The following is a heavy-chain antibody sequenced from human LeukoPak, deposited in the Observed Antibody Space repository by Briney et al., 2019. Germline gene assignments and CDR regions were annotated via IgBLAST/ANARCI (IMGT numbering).Heavy chain of an antibody. CDR3: ARRVRPRSGYDPNYYYYYMDV. D-gene: IGHD5-12*01. CDR1: GYSISSGYY. CDR2: IYHSGST. J-gene: IGHJ6*03. V-gene: IGHV4-38-2*02. Sequence: PSETLSLTCTVSGYSISSGYYWGWIRQPPGKGLEWIGSIYHSGSTYYNPSLKSRVTISVDTSKNQFSLKLSSVTAADTAVYYCARRVRPRSGYDPNYYYYYMDVWGKGTTVTISS.